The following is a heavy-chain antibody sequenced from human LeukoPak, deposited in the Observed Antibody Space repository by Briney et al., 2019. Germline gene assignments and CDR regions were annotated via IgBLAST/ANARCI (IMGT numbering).Heavy chain of an antibody. J-gene: IGHJ4*02. CDR2: IKSKTDGGTT. Sequence: GGSLRLSCAASGLTFSSHWMHWARQAPGKGLEWVGRIKSKTDGGTTDYAAPVKGRFTISRDDSKNTLYLQMNSLKTEDTAVYYCTTLPGGYYDSSGYYLTPVLSDYWGQGTLVTVSS. CDR1: GLTFSSHW. V-gene: IGHV3-15*07. CDR3: TTLPGGYYDSSGYYLTPVLSDY. D-gene: IGHD3-22*01.